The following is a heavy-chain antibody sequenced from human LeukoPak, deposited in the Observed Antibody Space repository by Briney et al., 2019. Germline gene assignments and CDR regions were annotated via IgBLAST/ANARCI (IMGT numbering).Heavy chain of an antibody. Sequence: GASVKVSCKASGYTFTGFYIHWVRQAPGQGLEWMGCINPNSGDTNYAQKFQGRVTVTRDTSISTAYMELNRLTSDDTAMYYCARGGYFHNSGQFDPWGQETLVTVSS. CDR3: ARGGYFHNSGQFDP. CDR1: GYTFTGFY. J-gene: IGHJ5*02. V-gene: IGHV1-2*02. CDR2: INPNSGDT. D-gene: IGHD3-22*01.